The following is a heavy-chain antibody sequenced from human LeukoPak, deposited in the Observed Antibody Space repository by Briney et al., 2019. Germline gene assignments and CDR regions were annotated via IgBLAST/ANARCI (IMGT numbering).Heavy chain of an antibody. CDR2: ISAYNGNT. J-gene: IGHJ4*02. CDR3: ARDTIFGVVIVRGGY. V-gene: IGHV1-18*01. D-gene: IGHD3-3*01. CDR1: GYTFTSYG. Sequence: GASVKVSCKASGYTFTSYGISWVRQAPGQGLEWMGWISAYNGNTNYAQKLQGRVTMTTDTYTSTASMELRSLRSDDTAVYYCARDTIFGVVIVRGGYWGQGTLVTVSS.